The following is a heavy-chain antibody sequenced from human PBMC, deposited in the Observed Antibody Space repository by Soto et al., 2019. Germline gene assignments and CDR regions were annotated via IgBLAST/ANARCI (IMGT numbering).Heavy chain of an antibody. D-gene: IGHD5-18*01. CDR2: INHSGST. CDR3: ARGSDIHYFDY. CDR1: GGSFSGYY. J-gene: IGHJ4*02. Sequence: PSETLSLTCAVYGGSFSGYYWSWIRQPPGKGLEWIGEINHSGSTNYNPSLKSRVTISVDTSKNQFSLKLSSVTAADTAVYYCARGSDIHYFDYWGQGTLVTVSS. V-gene: IGHV4-34*01.